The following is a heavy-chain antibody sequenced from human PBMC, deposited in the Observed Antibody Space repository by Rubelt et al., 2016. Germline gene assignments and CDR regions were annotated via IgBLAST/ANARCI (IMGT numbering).Heavy chain of an antibody. V-gene: IGHV4-34*01. CDR2: INHSGST. Sequence: QVQLQQWGAGLLKPSETLSLTCAVYGGSFSGYYWSWIRQPPVKGLEWIGEINHSGSTNYNPSLKSRVTISVDTSKNQFSLKLSSVTAADTAVYYCARYSNYVLLDYWGQGTLVTVSS. CDR3: ARYSNYVLLDY. CDR1: GGSFSGYY. J-gene: IGHJ4*02. D-gene: IGHD4-11*01.